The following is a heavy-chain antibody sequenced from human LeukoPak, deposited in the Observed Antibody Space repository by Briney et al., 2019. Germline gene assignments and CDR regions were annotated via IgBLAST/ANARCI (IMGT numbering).Heavy chain of an antibody. V-gene: IGHV3-43D*03. Sequence: GGSLRLSCAASGFTFDDYAMHWVRQAPGKGLEWVSLISWDGGSTYYADSVKGRFTISRDNSKNSLYLQMNSLRAEDTAVYYCANLGWSQGQVYWGQGTLVTVSS. CDR2: ISWDGGST. CDR1: GFTFDDYA. D-gene: IGHD6-19*01. J-gene: IGHJ4*02. CDR3: ANLGWSQGQVY.